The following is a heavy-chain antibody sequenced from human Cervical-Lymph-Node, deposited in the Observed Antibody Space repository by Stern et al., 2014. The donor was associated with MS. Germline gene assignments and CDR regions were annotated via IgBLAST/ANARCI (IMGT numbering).Heavy chain of an antibody. V-gene: IGHV7-4-1*02. CDR1: EFTFTTYA. CDR2: INTNTGNP. Sequence: QMQLVQSGSELKNPGASVKISCKASEFTFTTYAINWVRQAPGQGLEWMGWINTNTGNPTYAQVFTGRFVFSLDTSVSTAYLEISDLKAEDTAVFYCARVRCTTTSCYTAYYHAMDVWGQGTTVTVSS. CDR3: ARVRCTTTSCYTAYYHAMDV. J-gene: IGHJ6*02. D-gene: IGHD4-17*01.